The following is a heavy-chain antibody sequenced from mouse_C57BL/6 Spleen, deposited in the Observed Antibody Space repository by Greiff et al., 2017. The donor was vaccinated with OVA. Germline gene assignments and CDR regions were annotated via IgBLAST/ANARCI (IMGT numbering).Heavy chain of an antibody. V-gene: IGHV6-3*01. J-gene: IGHJ3*01. CDR1: GFTFSNYW. D-gene: IGHD1-1*01. CDR3: TGGARYGSSLFAY. Sequence: EVKLEESGGGLVQPGGSMKLSCVASGFTFSNYWMNWVRQSPEKGLEWVAQIRLKSDNYATHYAESVKGRFTISRDDSKSSVYLQMNNLRAEDTGIYYCTGGARYGSSLFAYWGQGTLVTVSA. CDR2: IRLKSDNYAT.